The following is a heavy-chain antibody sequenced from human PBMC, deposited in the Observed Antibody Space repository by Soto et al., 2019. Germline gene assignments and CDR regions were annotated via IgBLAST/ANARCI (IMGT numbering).Heavy chain of an antibody. CDR1: GFSFSNYA. V-gene: IGHV3-23*01. D-gene: IGHD5-18*01. CDR2: MRGSGGDT. Sequence: EVQLLASGGGLVQPGGSLRLSCAASGFSFSNYAMGWVRQAPGKGLEWVSSMRGSGGDTFYAGSVRGRFTISRDNSQNTVSLLMNNLGAEDTALYYCVRGHSNSYFYFDYWGQGNLVTVSS. CDR3: VRGHSNSYFYFDY. J-gene: IGHJ4*02.